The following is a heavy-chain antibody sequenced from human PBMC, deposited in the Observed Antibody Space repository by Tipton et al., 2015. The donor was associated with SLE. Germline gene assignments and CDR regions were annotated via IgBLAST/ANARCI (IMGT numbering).Heavy chain of an antibody. V-gene: IGHV3-23*01. D-gene: IGHD1-14*01. CDR2: ISGGGGTT. CDR3: ARGGGTIDY. J-gene: IGHJ4*02. CDR1: GFTFRTYS. Sequence: SLRLSCVGSGFTFRTYSMTWVRQAPGKGLEWVSTISGGGGTTHYADSVRGRFTISRDNSKNTLSLQMNSLRGEDTAIYYCARGGGTIDYWGQGTLVTVSS.